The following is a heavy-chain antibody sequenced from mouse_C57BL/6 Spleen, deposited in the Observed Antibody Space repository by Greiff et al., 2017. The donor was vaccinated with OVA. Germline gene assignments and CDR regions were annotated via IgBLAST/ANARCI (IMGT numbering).Heavy chain of an antibody. CDR3: AKYYYGSSPHAMDY. V-gene: IGHV5-17*01. D-gene: IGHD1-1*01. Sequence: VQLKESGGGLVKPGGSLKLSCAASGFTFSDYGMHWVRQAPEKGLEWVAYISSGSSTIYYADTVKGRFTIFRDNAKNTLFLQMTSLRSEDTAMYYCAKYYYGSSPHAMDYWGQGTSVTVSS. CDR2: ISSGSSTI. J-gene: IGHJ4*01. CDR1: GFTFSDYG.